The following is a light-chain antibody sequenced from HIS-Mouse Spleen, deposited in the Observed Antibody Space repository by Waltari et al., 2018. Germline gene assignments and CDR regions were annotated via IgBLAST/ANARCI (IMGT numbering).Light chain of an antibody. V-gene: IGLV3-10*01. CDR1: ALPKKY. CDR3: YSTDSSGNHRV. J-gene: IGLJ2*01. CDR2: EDS. Sequence: SYQLPPPPSASVSPGQTARITCSGDALPKKYAYSYQQKSGQAPVLVIYEDSKRPSGIPERFSGSSSGTMATLTISGAQVEDEADYYCYSTDSSGNHRVFGGGTKLTVL.